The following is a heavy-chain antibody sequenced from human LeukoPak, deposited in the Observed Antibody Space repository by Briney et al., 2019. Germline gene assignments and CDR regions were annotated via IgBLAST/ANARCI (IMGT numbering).Heavy chain of an antibody. Sequence: ASVKVSCKXSGYTLTKLSMHWVRQAPGKGLERMGGFDPEDGETIYSQKFQGRVTMTEDTSTDTAYMELSSLRSEDTAVYYCTTGVERLPSFEGRISYYYYMDVWGKGTTVTVSS. CDR1: GYTLTKLS. J-gene: IGHJ6*03. CDR2: FDPEDGET. CDR3: TTGVERLPSFEGRISYYYYMDV. V-gene: IGHV1-24*01. D-gene: IGHD2-21*01.